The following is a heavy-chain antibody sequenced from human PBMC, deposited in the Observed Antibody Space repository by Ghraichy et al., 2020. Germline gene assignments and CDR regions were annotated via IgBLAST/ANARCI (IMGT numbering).Heavy chain of an antibody. CDR3: TTMIVGATPDF. CDR1: GFTFSNYS. Sequence: LSLTCAASGFTFSNYSMSWVRQAPGKGLEWVSSISTSSSHMYYADSVKGRFTISRDNAKNSVYLQMNSLRAEDTAVYYCTTMIVGATPDFWGQGTLVTVSS. D-gene: IGHD1-26*01. J-gene: IGHJ4*02. V-gene: IGHV3-21*01. CDR2: ISTSSSHM.